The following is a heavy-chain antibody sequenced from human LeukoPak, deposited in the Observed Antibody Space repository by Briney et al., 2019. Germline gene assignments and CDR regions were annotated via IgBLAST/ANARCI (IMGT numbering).Heavy chain of an antibody. CDR3: ARYREQHH. Sequence: SETLSLTCSVSGGSISSSSYYRGWIRQPPGKGLEWIGSIYYSGSTHYNPSLKSRVTISVDTSKNQFSLKLSAVTAADTAMYYCARYREQHHWGQGTLVTVSS. J-gene: IGHJ1*01. V-gene: IGHV4-39*07. D-gene: IGHD6-13*01. CDR2: IYYSGST. CDR1: GGSISSSSYY.